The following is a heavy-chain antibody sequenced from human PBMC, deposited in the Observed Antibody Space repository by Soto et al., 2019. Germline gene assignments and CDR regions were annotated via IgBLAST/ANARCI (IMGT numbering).Heavy chain of an antibody. Sequence: EVQLVESGGGLVKPGGSLRLSCAASGFTFSTYAMNWVRQIPEKGLEWVSAITTRGSTYYAYSVKGRFTISRDNAQNSVYLQMNSLRAEDTAVYYCATDRDPTTFAVVFFAFWGQGPLLTVSS. D-gene: IGHD3-3*01. V-gene: IGHV3-21*01. J-gene: IGHJ4*02. CDR1: GFTFSTYA. CDR2: ITTRGST. CDR3: ATDRDPTTFAVVFFAF.